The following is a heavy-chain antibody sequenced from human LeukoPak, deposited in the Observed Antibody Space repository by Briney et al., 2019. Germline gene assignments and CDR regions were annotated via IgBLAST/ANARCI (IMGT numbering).Heavy chain of an antibody. CDR2: IKQDGSDK. J-gene: IGHJ4*02. CDR1: GFTFSSYW. V-gene: IGHV3-7*03. D-gene: IGHD4-23*01. CDR3: ARKTVVGSYFDY. Sequence: GGSLRLSCAASGFTFSSYWMSWVRQAPGKGMEWVANIKQDGSDKYYVDSVKGRFTISRDNAKNSLYLQMNSLRAEDTAIYYCARKTVVGSYFDYWGQGTPVTVSS.